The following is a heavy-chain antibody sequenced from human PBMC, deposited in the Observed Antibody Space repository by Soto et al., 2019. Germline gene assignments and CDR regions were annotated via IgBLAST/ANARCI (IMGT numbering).Heavy chain of an antibody. Sequence: EVQLVESGGGLVKPGGSLRLSCAASGFTFSNAWMNWVRQAPGKGLEWVGRIKSKTDGGTTDYAAPVKGRVTISRDDSKNTLYLQMNSLKTEDTAVYYCTTDPVTMIVVVPSSGWGQGTLVTVSS. CDR3: TTDPVTMIVVVPSSG. J-gene: IGHJ4*02. CDR1: GFTFSNAW. CDR2: IKSKTDGGTT. D-gene: IGHD3-22*01. V-gene: IGHV3-15*07.